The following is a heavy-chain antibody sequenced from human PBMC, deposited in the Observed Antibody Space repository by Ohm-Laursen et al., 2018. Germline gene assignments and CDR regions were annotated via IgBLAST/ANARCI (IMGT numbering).Heavy chain of an antibody. CDR3: AKDPTYGDPRFDY. V-gene: IGHV3-30*18. J-gene: IGHJ4*02. D-gene: IGHD4-17*01. CDR1: GFTFSAYG. Sequence: SLRLSCTASGFTFSAYGMHWVRQAQGKGLEWVAVISYDGSNKYYADSVKGRFTISRDNSKNTLYLQMNSLRAEDTAVYYCAKDPTYGDPRFDYWGQGTLVTVSS. CDR2: ISYDGSNK.